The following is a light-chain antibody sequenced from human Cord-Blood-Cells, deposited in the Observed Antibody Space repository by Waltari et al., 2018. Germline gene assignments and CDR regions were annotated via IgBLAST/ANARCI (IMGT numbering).Light chain of an antibody. Sequence: QSALPQPASVSGSPGQSSTLSCTGTSSDVGSYNLVSWYQQHPGKAPKLMISEGSKGPSGVSNRFSGSKSGNTASLTISWLQAEDEADYYCCSYAGSSTWVFGGGTKLTVL. CDR2: EGS. V-gene: IGLV2-23*01. CDR1: SSDVGSYNL. J-gene: IGLJ3*02. CDR3: CSYAGSSTWV.